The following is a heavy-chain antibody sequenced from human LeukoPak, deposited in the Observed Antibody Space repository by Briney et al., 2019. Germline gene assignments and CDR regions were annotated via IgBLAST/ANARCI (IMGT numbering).Heavy chain of an antibody. CDR3: AKDSEQHLILGAFDI. CDR2: IFSDGTT. J-gene: IGHJ3*02. Sequence: PGGSLRLSCAASGFSVSSNYVNWVRQAPGKGLEWVSVIFSDGTTYYADSVKGRFTISRDNSKNTLFLQMNSLRVEDTAVYYCAKDSEQHLILGAFDIWGQGTLVTVSS. D-gene: IGHD2-15*01. V-gene: IGHV3-66*01. CDR1: GFSVSSNY.